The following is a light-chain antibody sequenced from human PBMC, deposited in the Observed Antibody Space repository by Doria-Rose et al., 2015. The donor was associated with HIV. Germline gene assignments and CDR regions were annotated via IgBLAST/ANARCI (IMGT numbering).Light chain of an antibody. CDR2: WAS. V-gene: IGKV4-1*01. CDR3: QQYYDTPS. Sequence: DIQVTQSPESLGMSLGGRATLNCKSNQSLLYTSKNYLAWYQQKPGQPPKLLIYWASTRQSWVPARFSGSGSGTDFTLTISSLEAEDVAVYYCQQYYDTPSFGPGTTVDIK. CDR1: QSLLYTSKNY. J-gene: IGKJ3*01.